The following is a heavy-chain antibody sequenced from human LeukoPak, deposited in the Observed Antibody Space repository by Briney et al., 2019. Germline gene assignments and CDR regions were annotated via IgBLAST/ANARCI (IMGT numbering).Heavy chain of an antibody. J-gene: IGHJ4*02. CDR2: ISGSGGST. CDR1: GFTFSSYA. V-gene: IGHV3-23*01. Sequence: GGSLRLSCAASGFTFSSYAMSWVRQAPGKGPEWVSAISGSGGSTYYADSVKGRFTISRDNSKNTLYLQMNSLRAEDTAVYYCAKGGQWLVQNYFDYWGQGTLVTVSS. CDR3: AKGGQWLVQNYFDY. D-gene: IGHD6-19*01.